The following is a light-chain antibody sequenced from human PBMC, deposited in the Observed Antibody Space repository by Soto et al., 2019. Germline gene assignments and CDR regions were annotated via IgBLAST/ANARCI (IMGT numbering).Light chain of an antibody. V-gene: IGKV1-5*01. J-gene: IGKJ2*01. CDR3: QQYDNYPYT. CDR2: DAS. CDR1: SRVATW. Sequence: QMTQFPSTLSAFVGDRGPITCPARSRVATWLALYQQKPGKAPNLLIYDASTLASGVPSRFGGSGSGTEFTLTISSLQPDDFATYYCQQYDNYPYTFGQGTKLEIK.